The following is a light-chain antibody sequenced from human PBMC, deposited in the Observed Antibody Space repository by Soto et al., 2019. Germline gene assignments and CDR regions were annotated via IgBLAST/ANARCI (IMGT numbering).Light chain of an antibody. J-gene: IGLJ1*01. V-gene: IGLV2-14*03. CDR3: SSYTSSSSYV. CDR1: SSDVGGYKY. Sequence: QSVLTQPASVSGSPGQSITISCTGTSSDVGGYKYVSWYQQHPGKAPKLLIYTVNNRPSGVSNRFSGSKSGNTASLTISGLQAEDEADYYCSSYTSSSSYVFGTGTKLT. CDR2: TVN.